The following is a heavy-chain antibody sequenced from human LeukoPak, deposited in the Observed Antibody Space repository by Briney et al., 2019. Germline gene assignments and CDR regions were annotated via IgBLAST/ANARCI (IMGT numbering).Heavy chain of an antibody. D-gene: IGHD3-16*01. V-gene: IGHV3-11*06. CDR1: GFTFSDYY. Sequence: GGSLRLSCAASGFTFSDYYMSWIRQAPGKGLEWVSYISSSSSYTNYADFVKGRFTISRDNAKNSPYLQMNSLRAEDTAVYYCARWGGGVAPAGYWGQGTLVTVSS. CDR2: ISSSSSYT. CDR3: ARWGGGVAPAGY. J-gene: IGHJ4*02.